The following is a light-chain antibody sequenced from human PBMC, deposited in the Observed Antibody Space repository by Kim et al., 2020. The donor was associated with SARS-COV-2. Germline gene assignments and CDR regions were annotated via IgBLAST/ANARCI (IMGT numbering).Light chain of an antibody. Sequence: DIQLTQSPSFLSASVGDRVTITCRASQGITSYLSWYQQKPGKAPNLLIYTASTLQSGVPSRFSGSGSGTEFTLTISSLQPEDFATYYCQQLSGYPITFGQGTRLEIK. CDR1: QGITSY. CDR2: TAS. CDR3: QQLSGYPIT. J-gene: IGKJ5*01. V-gene: IGKV1-9*01.